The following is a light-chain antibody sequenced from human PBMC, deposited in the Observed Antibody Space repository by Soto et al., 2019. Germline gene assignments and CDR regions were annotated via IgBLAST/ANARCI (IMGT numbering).Light chain of an antibody. Sequence: AIRMTQSPSSFSASTGDRVTITCRASQGISSYLAWYQQKPGKAPKLLIYAASTLQSGVPSRFSGSGSGTDFTLTISSLQPEDFATYYCLQDYNYAWTFGQGTKVDIK. CDR2: AAS. V-gene: IGKV1-8*01. J-gene: IGKJ1*01. CDR3: LQDYNYAWT. CDR1: QGISSY.